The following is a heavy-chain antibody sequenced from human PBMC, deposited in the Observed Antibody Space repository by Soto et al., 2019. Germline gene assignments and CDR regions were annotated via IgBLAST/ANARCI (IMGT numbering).Heavy chain of an antibody. V-gene: IGHV4-31*03. CDR2: ISYSGST. CDR1: GGSISSGGYY. Sequence: QVQLQESGPGLVKPSQTLSLTCTVSGGSISSGGYYWSWIRQHPGKGLEWIGYISYSGSTYYNPSLECRVTMSVDTSKNQFSLKLSSVTAADTAVYYCARDALSRDSIWGQGTLVTVSS. D-gene: IGHD3-22*01. CDR3: ARDALSRDSI. J-gene: IGHJ4*02.